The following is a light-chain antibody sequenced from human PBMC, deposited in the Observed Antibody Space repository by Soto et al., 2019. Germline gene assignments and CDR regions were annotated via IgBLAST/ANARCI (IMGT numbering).Light chain of an antibody. CDR2: GAS. Sequence: EMVMTQSPATLSVSPGERATLSCRASQSVSSNLAWYQQKPGQAPRLLIYGASTRATGIPARFSGSGSGTEFTLTISSLQSEDCAVYYCQQYKNWPWTFGQGTKVDIK. CDR3: QQYKNWPWT. V-gene: IGKV3-15*01. J-gene: IGKJ1*01. CDR1: QSVSSN.